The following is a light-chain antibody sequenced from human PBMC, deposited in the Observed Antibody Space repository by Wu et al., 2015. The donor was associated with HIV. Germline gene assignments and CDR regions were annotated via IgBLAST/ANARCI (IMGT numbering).Light chain of an antibody. J-gene: IGKJ3*01. Sequence: EIVLTQSPGTLSLSPGERATLSCRASQSVSSSYLAWYQQKPGQAPRLLIYGASSRATGIPDRFSGSGSGTDFTLTISRLEPEDFAVYYCQHYSSSPPLFTFGPGTKVDIK. CDR3: QHYSSSPPLFT. CDR2: GAS. CDR1: QSVSSSY. V-gene: IGKV3-20*01.